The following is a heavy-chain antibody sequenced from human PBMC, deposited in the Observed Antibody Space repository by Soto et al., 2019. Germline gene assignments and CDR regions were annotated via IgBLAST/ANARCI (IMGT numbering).Heavy chain of an antibody. J-gene: IGHJ4*02. CDR1: GYTFTSYG. CDR2: ISAYNGNT. CDR3: ARLDYYDSSVDY. V-gene: IGHV1-18*01. Sequence: ASVKVSCKASGYTFTSYGISWVRQAPGQGLEWMGWISAYNGNTNYAQKLQGRVTMTTDTSTSTAYMELRSLRFDDTAVYYCARLDYYDSSVDYWGQGTLVTVSS. D-gene: IGHD3-22*01.